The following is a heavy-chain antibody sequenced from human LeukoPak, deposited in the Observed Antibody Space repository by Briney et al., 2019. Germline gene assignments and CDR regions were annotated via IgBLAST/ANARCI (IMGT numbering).Heavy chain of an antibody. CDR3: AKLYYDYVWGSYRYYFFDS. Sequence: GGSLRLSCEGSGLSFSSYAMSWVRRAPGKGLEWVSGISGNGGETYYADSVKGRLTISRDNSKNTLYLQMNSLRVDDTAAYYCAKLYYDYVWGSYRYYFFDSWGQGTLVTVSS. V-gene: IGHV3-23*01. CDR1: GLSFSSYA. D-gene: IGHD3-16*02. J-gene: IGHJ4*02. CDR2: ISGNGGET.